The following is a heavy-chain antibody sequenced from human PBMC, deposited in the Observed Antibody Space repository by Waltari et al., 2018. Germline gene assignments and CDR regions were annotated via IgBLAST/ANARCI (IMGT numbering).Heavy chain of an antibody. Sequence: EVQLVEYGGGLVQPGGSLRLSCAASGFTYSMYWMHWVRQAPGKGLVWVSRSNSEGSSTSYADSVKGRFTISKDNAKNTVYLQMNSLRAEDTAIYYCARGARRTTVTTGWWYFDLWGRGTLVTVSS. V-gene: IGHV3-74*01. CDR2: SNSEGSST. D-gene: IGHD4-17*01. CDR1: GFTYSMYW. J-gene: IGHJ2*01. CDR3: ARGARRTTVTTGWWYFDL.